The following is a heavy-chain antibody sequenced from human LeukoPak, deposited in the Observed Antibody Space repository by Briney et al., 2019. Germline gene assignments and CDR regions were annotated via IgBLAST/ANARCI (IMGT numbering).Heavy chain of an antibody. Sequence: ASVKVSCKASGYTFTGYYMHWVRQAPGQGLEWMGIISPSGASTTYAQNFQGRVTMTRDMSTSTVYMELSSLKSEDTAVYYCARGSSRSPRDAFDIWGQGTMVTVSS. CDR1: GYTFTGYY. CDR2: ISPSGAST. J-gene: IGHJ3*02. CDR3: ARGSSRSPRDAFDI. V-gene: IGHV1-46*01.